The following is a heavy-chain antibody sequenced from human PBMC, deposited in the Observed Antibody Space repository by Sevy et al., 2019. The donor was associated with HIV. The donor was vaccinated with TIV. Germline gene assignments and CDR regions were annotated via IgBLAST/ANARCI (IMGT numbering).Heavy chain of an antibody. D-gene: IGHD3-3*01. CDR2: ISYDGGSK. V-gene: IGHV3-30*04. Sequence: GGSLRLSCAASGFTFSSYAMHWVRQAPGKGLEWVAGISYDGGSKYYADSVKGRFTISRDNSKNTLYLQMNSLRAEDTAVYYCASDGGVVIPLDAFHIWGQGTMVTVSS. CDR1: GFTFSSYA. J-gene: IGHJ3*02. CDR3: ASDGGVVIPLDAFHI.